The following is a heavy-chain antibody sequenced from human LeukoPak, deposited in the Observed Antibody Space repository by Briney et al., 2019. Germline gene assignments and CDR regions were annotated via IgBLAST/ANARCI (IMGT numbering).Heavy chain of an antibody. CDR3: ARSYCGGDCLSPFDY. Sequence: PSKTLSLTCTVSGGPNSSSSYYWPWIRQPPGKGLEWIGSIYYSGSTYYNPSLKSRVTISVDTSKNQFSLKLSSVTAADTAMYYCARSYCGGDCLSPFDYWGQGTLVTVSS. CDR2: IYYSGST. J-gene: IGHJ4*02. CDR1: GGPNSSSSYY. D-gene: IGHD2-21*02. V-gene: IGHV4-39*01.